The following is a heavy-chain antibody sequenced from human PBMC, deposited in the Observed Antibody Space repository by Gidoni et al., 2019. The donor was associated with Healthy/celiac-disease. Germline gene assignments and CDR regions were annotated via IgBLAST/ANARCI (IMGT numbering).Heavy chain of an antibody. CDR1: GYTFATYD. Sequence: QVHLVQSGAEVKKPGASVKVSCKASGYTFATYDINWVRQATGQGLEWMGWMNPNSGNTGYAQKFQGRVTITRNTSIGTAYMELISLRSEDTAVYYCARGGGGLWYFDLWGRGTLVTVFS. D-gene: IGHD3-16*01. V-gene: IGHV1-8*03. J-gene: IGHJ2*01. CDR3: ARGGGGLWYFDL. CDR2: MNPNSGNT.